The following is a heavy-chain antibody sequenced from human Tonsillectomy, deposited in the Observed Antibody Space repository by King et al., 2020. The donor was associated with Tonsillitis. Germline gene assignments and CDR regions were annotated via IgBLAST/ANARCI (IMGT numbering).Heavy chain of an antibody. V-gene: IGHV4-59*01. Sequence: VQLQESGPGLVKPSETLSLTCTVSGGSISGYYWSWIRQPPGKGLEWIGYIYYSGYTNYNPSLKSRVTISVDTSKSQFSLKLSSVTAADTAVYYCARDRGGITHAFDFWGQGTMVTVSS. CDR2: IYYSGYT. CDR3: ARDRGGITHAFDF. D-gene: IGHD3-10*01. CDR1: GGSISGYY. J-gene: IGHJ3*01.